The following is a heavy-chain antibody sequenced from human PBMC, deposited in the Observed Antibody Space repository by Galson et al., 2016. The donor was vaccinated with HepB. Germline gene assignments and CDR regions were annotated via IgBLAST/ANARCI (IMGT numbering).Heavy chain of an antibody. Sequence: SVKVSCKASGGTFSTYSINWVRQAPGQGLEWMGGIIPIFARANYAQKFQGRVTITADESTSTDYMERSSLTSEDTAVYYCARRGYYYMDVWGKGTTATISS. CDR1: GGTFSTYS. CDR2: IIPIFARA. V-gene: IGHV1-69*13. CDR3: ARRGYYYMDV. J-gene: IGHJ6*03.